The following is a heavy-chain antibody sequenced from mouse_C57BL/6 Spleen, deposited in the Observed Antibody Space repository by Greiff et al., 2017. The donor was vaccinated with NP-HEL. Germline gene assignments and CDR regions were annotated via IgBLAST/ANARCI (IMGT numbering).Heavy chain of an antibody. D-gene: IGHD1-1*01. CDR1: GFTFSDYG. CDR2: ISSGSSTI. CDR3: ARGIYYYGSSYHFDV. Sequence: EVQGVESGGGLVKPGGSLKLSCAASGFTFSDYGMHWVRQAPEKGLEWVAYISSGSSTIYYADTVKGRFTISRDNAKNTLFLQMTSLRSEDTAMYYCARGIYYYGSSYHFDVRGTGTTVTVSS. V-gene: IGHV5-17*01. J-gene: IGHJ1*03.